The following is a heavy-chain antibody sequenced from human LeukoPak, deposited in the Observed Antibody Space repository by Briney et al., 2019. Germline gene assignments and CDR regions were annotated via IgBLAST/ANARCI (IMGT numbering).Heavy chain of an antibody. CDR2: ISSSGSTI. CDR1: GFTFSDYY. V-gene: IGHV3-11*01. CDR3: ARVGACSSSWYPYYYYGMDV. D-gene: IGHD6-13*01. J-gene: IGHJ6*02. Sequence: GGSLRLSCAASGFTFSDYYMSWIRQAPGKGLGWVSYISSSGSTIYYADSVKGRFTISRDNAKNSLYLQMNSLRAEDTAVYYCARVGACSSSWYPYYYYGMDVWGQGTTVTVSS.